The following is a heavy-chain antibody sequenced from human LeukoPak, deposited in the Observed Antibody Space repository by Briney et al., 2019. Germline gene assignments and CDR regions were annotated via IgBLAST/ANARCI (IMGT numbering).Heavy chain of an antibody. Sequence: YPGGSLRLSCAASGFTFSSYSMNWVRQAPGKGLEWVSYISSSSSTIYYADSVKGRFTISRDNAKNSLYLQMNSLRAEGTAVYYCARDGYYYDSSGYYHYFDYWGQGTLVTVSS. CDR2: ISSSSSTI. CDR1: GFTFSSYS. J-gene: IGHJ4*02. V-gene: IGHV3-48*01. CDR3: ARDGYYYDSSGYYHYFDY. D-gene: IGHD3-22*01.